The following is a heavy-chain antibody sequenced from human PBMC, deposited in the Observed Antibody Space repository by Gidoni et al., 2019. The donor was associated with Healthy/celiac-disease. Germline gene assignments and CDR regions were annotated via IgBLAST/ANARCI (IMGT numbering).Heavy chain of an antibody. Sequence: RQATGQGLEWMGWMNPNSGNTGDAQKFQGRVTMTRNTSISTAYMELSSLRSEDTAVYYCASGRAAAVWGQGTLVTVSS. V-gene: IGHV1-8*01. CDR3: ASGRAAAV. J-gene: IGHJ4*02. D-gene: IGHD6-13*01. CDR2: MNPNSGNT.